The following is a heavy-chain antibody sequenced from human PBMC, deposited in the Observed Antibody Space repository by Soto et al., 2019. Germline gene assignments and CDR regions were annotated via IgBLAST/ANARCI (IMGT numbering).Heavy chain of an antibody. Sequence: PSETLSLTCTVSGGSVTSDEDYWTWIRQSPGKGLAWIGYISNSGSTGYNPSLKTRLSMSVDRSKNQFTLRLTSVTAADTAVYFCATESGSTYGYFDHWGQGTQVTVSS. V-gene: IGHV4-30-4*01. CDR2: ISNSGST. D-gene: IGHD5-18*01. J-gene: IGHJ4*02. CDR1: GGSVTSDEDY. CDR3: ATESGSTYGYFDH.